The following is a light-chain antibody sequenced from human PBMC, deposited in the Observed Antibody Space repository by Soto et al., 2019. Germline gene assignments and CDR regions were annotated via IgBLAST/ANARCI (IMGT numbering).Light chain of an antibody. CDR2: ENN. Sequence: NFMLTQPHSVSESPGKTVTISCTGSSGSIASHYVQWYQQRPGSAPTTVIYENNQRPSGVPDRFSGSIDSSSNSASLTISGLKTEDEADYYCQSYGSTNQVFGGGTQLTVL. J-gene: IGLJ3*02. CDR1: SGSIASHY. V-gene: IGLV6-57*02. CDR3: QSYGSTNQV.